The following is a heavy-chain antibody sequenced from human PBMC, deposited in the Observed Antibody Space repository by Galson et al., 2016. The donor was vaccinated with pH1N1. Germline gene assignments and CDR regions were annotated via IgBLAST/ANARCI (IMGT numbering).Heavy chain of an antibody. CDR2: INEDGSKK. V-gene: IGHV3-7*01. Sequence: SLRLSCAASGFTFNMHWMHWVRQAPGKGLEWVANINEDGSKKYYVDSVKGRFTISRDNSKNTLYLLMDSLRYDDTAVYYCAKDQSVFDLPIDYWGQGTLVSVSS. D-gene: IGHD3-9*01. CDR3: AKDQSVFDLPIDY. CDR1: GFTFNMHW. J-gene: IGHJ4*02.